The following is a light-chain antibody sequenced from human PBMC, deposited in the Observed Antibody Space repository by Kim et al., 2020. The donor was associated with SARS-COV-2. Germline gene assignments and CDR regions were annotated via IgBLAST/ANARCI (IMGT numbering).Light chain of an antibody. CDR3: QQRSDWPLT. V-gene: IGKV3-11*01. Sequence: PGESATLSCRASQGVTNYLAWYQHKPGQVPRLLIYDASNRATGIPARFSGSGSGTDFTLTISSLEPEDFAVYYCQQRSDWPLTFGGGTKVDIK. J-gene: IGKJ4*01. CDR2: DAS. CDR1: QGVTNY.